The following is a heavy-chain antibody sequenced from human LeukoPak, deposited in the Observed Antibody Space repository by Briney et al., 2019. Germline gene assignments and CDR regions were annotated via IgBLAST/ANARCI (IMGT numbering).Heavy chain of an antibody. Sequence: SETLSLTCTVSGGSISSYYWSWVRQPPGKGLEWIGEIYHSGSTNYNPSLKSRVTISVDKSKNQFSLKLSSVTAADTAVYYCAGSGYYDYVWGSYPFDYWGQGTLVTVSS. V-gene: IGHV4-4*02. CDR1: GGSISSYY. CDR3: AGSGYYDYVWGSYPFDY. J-gene: IGHJ4*02. D-gene: IGHD3-16*02. CDR2: IYHSGST.